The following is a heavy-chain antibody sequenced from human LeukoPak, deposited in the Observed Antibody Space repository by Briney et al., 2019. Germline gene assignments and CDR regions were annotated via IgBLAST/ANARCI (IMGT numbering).Heavy chain of an antibody. CDR3: AKALGYYYDNTLDY. CDR1: GFTFDDYA. J-gene: IGHJ4*02. V-gene: IGHV3-9*01. D-gene: IGHD3-22*01. CDR2: ISWNSGSI. Sequence: GRSLRLSCAASGFTFDDYAMHWVRQAPGKGLEWVSGISWNSGSIGYADSVKGRLTISRDNAKNSLYLQMNSLRAEDTALYYCAKALGYYYDNTLDYWGQGTLVTVSS.